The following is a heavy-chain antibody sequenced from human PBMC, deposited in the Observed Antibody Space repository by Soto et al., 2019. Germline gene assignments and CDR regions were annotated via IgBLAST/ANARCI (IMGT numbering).Heavy chain of an antibody. CDR1: GFTFSDYY. V-gene: IGHV3-11*01. Sequence: QVQLVESGGGLVKPGGSLRLSCAASGFTFSDYYMSWIRQAPGKGLEWVSYISSSGSTIYYADTVKGRFTISRDNAKNSLYLKMKSLRAEDPAVYYCAKYILGGYLPDYWGQGTLVTVSS. CDR2: ISSSGSTI. J-gene: IGHJ4*02. CDR3: AKYILGGYLPDY. D-gene: IGHD3-16*02.